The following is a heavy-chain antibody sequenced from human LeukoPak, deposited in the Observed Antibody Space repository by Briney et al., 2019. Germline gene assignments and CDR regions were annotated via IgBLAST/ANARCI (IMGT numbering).Heavy chain of an antibody. V-gene: IGHV3-30-3*01. CDR1: GFTFSSYA. Sequence: GGSLRLSCAASGFTFSSYAMHWVRQAPGKGLEWVAVISYDGSNKYYADSVKGRFTISRDNSKNTLYLQMNSLRAEDTAVYYCARAGYTYTWPPSYYYGMDVWGQGTTVTASS. CDR3: ARAGYTYTWPPSYYYGMDV. J-gene: IGHJ6*02. CDR2: ISYDGSNK. D-gene: IGHD2-2*02.